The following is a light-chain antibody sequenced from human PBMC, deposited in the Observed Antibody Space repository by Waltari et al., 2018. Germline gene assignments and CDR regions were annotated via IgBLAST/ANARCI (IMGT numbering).Light chain of an antibody. CDR3: QQTYSHPWT. V-gene: IGKV1-39*01. CDR2: GTS. J-gene: IGKJ1*01. Sequence: DIQIMPYPSSLSASVGERVTSNCQTSQISSSYLYWYQQKPGKARRLLIHGTSNLQSGVPSMFSGSGSVTDFTLTISRLQPEEFATYYCQQTYSHPWTFGQGTKVEIK. CDR1: QISSSY.